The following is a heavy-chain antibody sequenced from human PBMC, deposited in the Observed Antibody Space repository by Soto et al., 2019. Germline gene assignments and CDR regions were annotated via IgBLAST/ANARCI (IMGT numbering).Heavy chain of an antibody. CDR2: ISYDGSNK. J-gene: IGHJ6*02. D-gene: IGHD5-18*01. Sequence: GGSLRLSCAASGFTFSSYGMHWVRQAPGKGLEWVAVISYDGSNKYYADSVKGRFTISRDNSKNTLYLQMNSLRAEDTAVYYCAKSVDTAMVFNGMDVWGQGTTVTVSS. CDR3: AKSVDTAMVFNGMDV. V-gene: IGHV3-30*18. CDR1: GFTFSSYG.